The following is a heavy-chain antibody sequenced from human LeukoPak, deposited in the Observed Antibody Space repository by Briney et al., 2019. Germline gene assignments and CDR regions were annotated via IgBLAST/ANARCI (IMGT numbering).Heavy chain of an antibody. J-gene: IGHJ3*02. Sequence: SQTLSLTCTVSSGSISSGNYYWSWIRQPAGKGLEWIGRIYTSGSTNYNPSLKSRVTISVDTSKDQFSLKLSSVTAADTAMYYCARSRMGDAFDIWGQRTMVTVSS. CDR3: ARSRMGDAFDI. CDR2: IYTSGST. D-gene: IGHD3-16*01. CDR1: SGSISSGNYY. V-gene: IGHV4-61*02.